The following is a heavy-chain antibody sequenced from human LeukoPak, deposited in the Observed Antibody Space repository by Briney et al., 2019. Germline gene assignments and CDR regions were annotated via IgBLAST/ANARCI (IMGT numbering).Heavy chain of an antibody. CDR2: MNPHSGDT. Sequence: ASVKVSCKASGYSLSNYDINWVRLRQATGQGPEWMGWMNPHSGDTGSPQRFRGRVSMTWDTSISTAYLELSGLTSDDTAVYYCARGPDTSSWTAEYFQHWGQGTLVTVSS. CDR3: ARGPDTSSWTAEYFQH. J-gene: IGHJ1*01. D-gene: IGHD6-13*01. CDR1: GYSLSNYD. V-gene: IGHV1-8*01.